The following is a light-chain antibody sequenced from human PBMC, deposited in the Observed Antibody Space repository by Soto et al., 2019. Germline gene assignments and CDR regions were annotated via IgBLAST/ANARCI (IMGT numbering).Light chain of an antibody. CDR2: SSS. V-gene: IGLV1-44*01. CDR1: YSNIGSST. J-gene: IGLJ1*01. CDR3: AAWDDSLNGYV. Sequence: QSVLAQPPAASGTPGQRVTISCSGSYSNIGSSTVNWYQQLPGTAPKLLIYSSSQRPSGVPDRFSGSNSGTSASLAISGLXSEDEADYYCAAWDDSLNGYVFGTGTKVTVL.